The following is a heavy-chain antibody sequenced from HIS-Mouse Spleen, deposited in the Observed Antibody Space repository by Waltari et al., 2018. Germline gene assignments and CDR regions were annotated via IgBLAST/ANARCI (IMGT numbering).Heavy chain of an antibody. CDR1: GVTFSSCS. V-gene: IGHV3-21*01. CDR2: ISSSSSYI. D-gene: IGHD2-15*01. CDR3: ARDLGVEGVDY. Sequence: EVQLVESGGGLVKPGGSLRLACAASGVTFSSCSMNWVRQAPGKGLAWVSSISSSSSYIYYADSVKGRFTISRDNAKNSLYLQMNSLRAEDTAVYYCARDLGVEGVDYWGQGTLVTVSS. J-gene: IGHJ4*02.